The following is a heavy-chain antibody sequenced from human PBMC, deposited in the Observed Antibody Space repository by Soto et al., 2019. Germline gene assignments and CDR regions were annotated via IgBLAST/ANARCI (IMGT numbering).Heavy chain of an antibody. V-gene: IGHV4-39*01. CDR1: GGSISSRSYY. D-gene: IGHD1-26*01. J-gene: IGHJ5*02. CDR3: ASPPGNYYGWFDP. Sequence: QLQLQESGPGLVKPSETLSLICTVSGGSISSRSYYWGWIRQPPGKGLEWIGSIYYSGSTYYNPSLKRRVTVSVDTSKNQFSLKLSSVTAADTAVYYCASPPGNYYGWFDPWGQGTLVTVSS. CDR2: IYYSGST.